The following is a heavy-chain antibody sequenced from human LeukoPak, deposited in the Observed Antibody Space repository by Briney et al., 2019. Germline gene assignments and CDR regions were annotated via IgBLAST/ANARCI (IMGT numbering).Heavy chain of an antibody. D-gene: IGHD3-22*01. J-gene: IGHJ6*02. CDR3: ARGENYYDSSGYYYYGMDV. CDR1: GGTFSSYA. CDR2: IIPILGIA. V-gene: IGHV1-69*04. Sequence: SVKVSCKASGGTFSSYAISWLRQAPGQGLEWMGRIIPILGIANCAQKFQGRVTITADKSTSTAYMELSSLRSEDTAVYYCARGENYYDSSGYYYYGMDVWGQGTTVTVSS.